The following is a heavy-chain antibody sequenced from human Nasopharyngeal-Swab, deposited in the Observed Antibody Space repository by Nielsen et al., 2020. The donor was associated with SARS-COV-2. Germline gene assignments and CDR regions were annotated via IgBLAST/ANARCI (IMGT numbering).Heavy chain of an antibody. V-gene: IGHV3-23*01. CDR2: ISASGGTT. J-gene: IGHJ4*02. CDR3: VKGTYNNYWDY. Sequence: GESLKISCAASGFSFNMYTMNWVRQAPGKGLDWVSTISASGGTTYYADSVKGRFTISRDNSGNTLFLQMNSLRAEDTALYYCVKGTYNNYWDYWGQGTLVTVSS. CDR1: GFSFNMYT. D-gene: IGHD5-24*01.